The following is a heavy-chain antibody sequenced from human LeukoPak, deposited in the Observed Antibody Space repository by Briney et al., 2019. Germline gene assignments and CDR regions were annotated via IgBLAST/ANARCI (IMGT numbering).Heavy chain of an antibody. Sequence: PGGSLRLSCAASGFTFSSYGMHWVRQAPGKGLEWVAVISYDGSNKYYADSVKGRFTISRDNSKNTLYLQMNSLRAEDTAVYYCAKDAEYYDFWSGLVGGGFFDYWGQGTLVTVSS. J-gene: IGHJ4*02. CDR3: AKDAEYYDFWSGLVGGGFFDY. V-gene: IGHV3-30*18. CDR2: ISYDGSNK. CDR1: GFTFSSYG. D-gene: IGHD3-3*01.